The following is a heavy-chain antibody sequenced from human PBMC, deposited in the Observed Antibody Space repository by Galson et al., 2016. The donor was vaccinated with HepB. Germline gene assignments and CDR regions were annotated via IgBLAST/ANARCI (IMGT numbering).Heavy chain of an antibody. V-gene: IGHV3-33*01. CDR1: SLSFSTYG. CDR3: AREIQGRWYYFDY. D-gene: IGHD3-16*01. Sequence: SLRLSCAASSLSFSTYGMHWVRQAPGKGLEWVAVIWHDGSNKQYADSVKGRFTISRDNSKSTLNLQMNSLRVEDTAVYYCAREIQGRWYYFDYWGREPWSPSPQ. J-gene: IGHJ4*02. CDR2: IWHDGSNK.